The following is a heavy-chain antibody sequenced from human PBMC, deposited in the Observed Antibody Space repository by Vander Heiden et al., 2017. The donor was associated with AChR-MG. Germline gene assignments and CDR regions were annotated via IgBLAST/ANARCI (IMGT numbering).Heavy chain of an antibody. CDR3: AKDSYGDYAVDS. V-gene: IGHV3-43*01. Sequence: DVQLVESGGVVVQPGGSLRSPCAASAAPFDDYTMHWGRQAPGKGLEWVSLISWDGGSTYYADSVKGRFTISRDNSKNSLYLQMNSLRTEDTALYYCAKDSYGDYAVDSWGQGTLVTVSS. CDR1: AAPFDDYT. CDR2: ISWDGGST. J-gene: IGHJ4*02. D-gene: IGHD4-17*01.